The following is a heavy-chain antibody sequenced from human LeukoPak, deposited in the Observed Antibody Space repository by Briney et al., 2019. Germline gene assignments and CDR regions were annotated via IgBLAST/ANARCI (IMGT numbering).Heavy chain of an antibody. Sequence: SETLSLTCTVSGGSISSGGYYWSWIRQHPGKGLEWIGYIYYSGSTYYNPSLKSRVTISVDTSKNQLSLKLSSVTAADTAVYYCARERLSRFDPWGQGTLVTVSS. CDR2: IYYSGST. CDR3: ARERLSRFDP. CDR1: GGSISSGGYY. D-gene: IGHD3-3*02. J-gene: IGHJ5*02. V-gene: IGHV4-31*03.